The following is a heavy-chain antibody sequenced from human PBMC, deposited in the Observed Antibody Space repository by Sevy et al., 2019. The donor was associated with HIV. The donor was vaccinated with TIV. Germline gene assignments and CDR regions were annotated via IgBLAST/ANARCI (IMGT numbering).Heavy chain of an antibody. CDR2: IYTSGST. V-gene: IGHV4-4*07. CDR1: GGSISSYY. J-gene: IGHJ5*02. CDR3: ARDVDYYGSGSYYYNWFDP. Sequence: ETLSLTCTVSGGSISSYYWSWIRQPAGKGLEWIGRIYTSGSTNYNPSLKSRVTMSVDTSKNQFSLKLSSVTAADTAVYYCARDVDYYGSGSYYYNWFDPWGQGTLVTVSS. D-gene: IGHD3-10*01.